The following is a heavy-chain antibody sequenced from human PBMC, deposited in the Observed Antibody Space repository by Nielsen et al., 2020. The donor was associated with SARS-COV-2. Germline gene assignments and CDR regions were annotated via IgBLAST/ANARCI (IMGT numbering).Heavy chain of an antibody. J-gene: IGHJ6*02. V-gene: IGHV3-7*01. D-gene: IGHD4-17*01. CDR3: AREGYGDSTYYYYYYGMDV. CDR1: GFTFSSYW. Sequence: GESLKISCAASGFTFSSYWMSWVRQAPGKGLEWVANIKQDGSEKYYVDSVKGRFTISRDNAKNSLYLQMNSLRAEDTAVYYCAREGYGDSTYYYYYYGMDVWGHGTTVTVSS. CDR2: IKQDGSEK.